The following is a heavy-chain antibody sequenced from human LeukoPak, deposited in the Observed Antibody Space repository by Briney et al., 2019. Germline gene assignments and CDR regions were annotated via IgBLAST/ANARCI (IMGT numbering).Heavy chain of an antibody. J-gene: IGHJ3*02. Sequence: PGGSLRLSCVASGFSFTSSWMTWVRQAPGKGLEWVANIAGDESQKRYMDSAKGRFTISRDNAKNSLYLQLNSLRAEDTAIYYCVRDLSPVSDRNVWYDALDIWGQGTMVTVSS. V-gene: IGHV3-7*01. D-gene: IGHD1-1*01. CDR3: VRDLSPVSDRNVWYDALDI. CDR1: GFSFTSSW. CDR2: IAGDESQK.